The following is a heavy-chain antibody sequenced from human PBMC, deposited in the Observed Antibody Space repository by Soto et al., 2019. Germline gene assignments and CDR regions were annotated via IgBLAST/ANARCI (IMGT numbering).Heavy chain of an antibody. D-gene: IGHD3-22*01. CDR3: ARDTVDYYDSSGQSAPFDY. CDR1: GFTFSTYW. J-gene: IGHJ4*02. CDR2: IKEDGSEK. V-gene: IGHV3-7*01. Sequence: GGSLRLSCAASGFTFSTYWMSWVRQAPGKGLEWVANIKEDGSEKYYADSVKGRFTISRDNAKNSLYLQMNSLRAEDTAVYYCARDTVDYYDSSGQSAPFDYWGQGTLVTVSS.